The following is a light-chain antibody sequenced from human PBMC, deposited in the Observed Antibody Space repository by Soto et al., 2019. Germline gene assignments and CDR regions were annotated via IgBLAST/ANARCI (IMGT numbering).Light chain of an antibody. Sequence: EIVLTQSPGTLSLSPGERATLSCRASQSVSSSYLAWYQQKPGQAPRLLIYDTSSRATGIPDRFSGSKSGTDFTLTISRLEPEDFAVYYCQQYGNSPTLGQGTKVDIK. J-gene: IGKJ1*01. V-gene: IGKV3-20*01. CDR2: DTS. CDR1: QSVSSSY. CDR3: QQYGNSPT.